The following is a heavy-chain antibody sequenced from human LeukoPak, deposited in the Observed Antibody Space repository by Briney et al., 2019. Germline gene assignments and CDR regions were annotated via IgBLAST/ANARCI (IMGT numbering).Heavy chain of an antibody. CDR2: IDYSGGSS. V-gene: IGHV3-23*01. CDR3: AELGITMIGGV. Sequence: GGSLRLSCTVSGFTLSSYEMSWIRQAPGRGLEWVSSIDYSGGSSYYADSVKGRFTISKDNSKNTVYLQMNSLRAEDTAVYYCAELGITMIGGVWGKGTTVTISS. D-gene: IGHD3-10*02. J-gene: IGHJ6*04. CDR1: GFTLSSYE.